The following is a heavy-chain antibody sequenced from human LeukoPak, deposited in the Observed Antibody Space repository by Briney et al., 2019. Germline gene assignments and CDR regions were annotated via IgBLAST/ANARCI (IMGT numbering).Heavy chain of an antibody. Sequence: SETLSLTCAVYGGSFSGYYWSWIRQPPGKGLEWIGEINHSGSTNYNPSLKSRVTISVDTSKNQFSLKLSSVTAADTAVYYCARGAPRSSSSTNWFAPGGKETLVTVSS. J-gene: IGHJ5*02. CDR3: ARGAPRSSSSTNWFAP. CDR2: INHSGST. CDR1: GGSFSGYY. V-gene: IGHV4-34*01. D-gene: IGHD6-6*01.